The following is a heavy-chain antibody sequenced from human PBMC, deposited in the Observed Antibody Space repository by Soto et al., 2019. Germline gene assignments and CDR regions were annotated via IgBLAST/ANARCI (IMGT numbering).Heavy chain of an antibody. CDR3: AVGYCSGGSCYSEYFPH. CDR2: ISGSGGST. V-gene: IGHV3-23*01. CDR1: GFTFSSYA. D-gene: IGHD2-15*01. J-gene: IGHJ1*01. Sequence: PGGALRLSCAASGFTFSSYAMSWVRQAPGKGLEWVSAISGSGGSTYYADPVNGRFTISTDTSKNTLYLQMNSLRAEDRAVYHWAVGYCSGGSCYSEYFPHWGKGTLVTVSS.